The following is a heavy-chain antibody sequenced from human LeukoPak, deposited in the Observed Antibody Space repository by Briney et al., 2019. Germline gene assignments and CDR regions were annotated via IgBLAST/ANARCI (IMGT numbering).Heavy chain of an antibody. CDR3: AKERRYGDYDYSYFHL. Sequence: PGGSLRLSCAASGFTFSRYVMHWVRQAPGKGVEGGAIISYDGSNEYYADSVKSRFTISRENPKNTLYLQMSSLRAEDKAVYYCAKERRYGDYDYSYFHLWGRGTLVTVSS. V-gene: IGHV3-30*04. J-gene: IGHJ2*01. D-gene: IGHD4-17*01. CDR2: ISYDGSNE. CDR1: GFTFSRYV.